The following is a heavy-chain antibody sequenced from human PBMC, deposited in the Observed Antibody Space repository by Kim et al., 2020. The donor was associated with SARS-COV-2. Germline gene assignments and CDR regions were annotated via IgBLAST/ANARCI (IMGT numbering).Heavy chain of an antibody. V-gene: IGHV4-38-2*02. Sequence: SETLSLTCAVSGSSITRGYYWAWIRQTPGKGLEWIGSIYYTGSAYLNPSLQSRVTISVDTSKNQFSLRLSSVTAADTAMYYCVRDAGEVPRGLSPRDSNWFDPWGQGTLVTVSS. CDR2: IYYTGSA. D-gene: IGHD1-26*01. CDR1: GSSITRGYY. J-gene: IGHJ5*02. CDR3: VRDAGEVPRGLSPRDSNWFDP.